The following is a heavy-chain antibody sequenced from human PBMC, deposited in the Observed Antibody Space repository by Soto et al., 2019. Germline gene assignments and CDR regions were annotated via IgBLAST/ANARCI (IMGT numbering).Heavy chain of an antibody. Sequence: QVQLVQSGAEVKKPGASVKVSCKASGYTFTSYAMHWVRQAPGQRLEWMGWINAGNGNTKYSQKFQGRVTITRDTSASAAYMELSSLRSEDTAVYYCARDRWEMEFWSGYPDYWGQGTLVTVSS. D-gene: IGHD3-3*01. J-gene: IGHJ4*02. V-gene: IGHV1-3*01. CDR2: INAGNGNT. CDR3: ARDRWEMEFWSGYPDY. CDR1: GYTFTSYA.